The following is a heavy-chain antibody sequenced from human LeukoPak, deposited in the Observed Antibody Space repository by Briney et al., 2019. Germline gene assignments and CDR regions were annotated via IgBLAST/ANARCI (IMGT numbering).Heavy chain of an antibody. CDR1: GFTFSSCA. Sequence: GGSLRLSCAASGFTFSSCAMHWVRRAPGKGLEWVTVISYDGSNQYYAESVKGRFTISRDNSKNTLYLEMNSLRGEDTAVYYCATMYYSSTWFDYWGQGTLVTVSS. CDR2: ISYDGSNQ. V-gene: IGHV3-30*04. J-gene: IGHJ4*02. CDR3: ATMYYSSTWFDY. D-gene: IGHD6-6*01.